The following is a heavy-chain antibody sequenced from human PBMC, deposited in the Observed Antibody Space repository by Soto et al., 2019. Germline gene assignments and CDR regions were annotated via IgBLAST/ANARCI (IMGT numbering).Heavy chain of an antibody. CDR1: GGSISSYY. CDR2: IYYSGST. Sequence: SETLSLTCTVSGGSISSYYWSWIRQPPGKGLEWIGYIYYSGSTNYSPSLKSRVTISVDTSKNQFSLKLSSVTAADTAVYYCARHTAPDYDNGMDVWGQGTTVTVSS. V-gene: IGHV4-59*08. J-gene: IGHJ6*02. D-gene: IGHD3-9*01. CDR3: ARHTAPDYDNGMDV.